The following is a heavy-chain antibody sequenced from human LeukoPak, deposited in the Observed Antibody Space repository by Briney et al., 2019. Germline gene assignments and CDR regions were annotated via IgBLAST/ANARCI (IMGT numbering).Heavy chain of an antibody. CDR2: FDPEDGET. CDR3: ATDGYNCSGGSCTQTPVDY. CDR1: GYTLTELS. Sequence: ASVKVSCKVSGYTLTELSMHWVRQAPGKGLEWMGGFDPEDGETIYAQKFQGRVTMTEDTSTDTAYMELSSLRSEDTAVYYCATDGYNCSGGSCTQTPVDYWGQGTLVTVSS. D-gene: IGHD2-15*01. V-gene: IGHV1-24*01. J-gene: IGHJ4*02.